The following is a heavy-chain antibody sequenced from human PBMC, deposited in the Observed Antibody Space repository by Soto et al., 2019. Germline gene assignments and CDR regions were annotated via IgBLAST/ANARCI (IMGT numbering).Heavy chain of an antibody. V-gene: IGHV3-21*01. D-gene: IGHD3-10*01. J-gene: IGHJ3*02. Sequence: NPGGSLRLSCAASGFTFSSYSMNWVRQAPGKGLEWVSSISSSSSYIYYADSVKGRFTISRDSAKNSLYLQMNSLRAEDTAVYYCARDPTMVRGPLIAFDIWGQGTMVTVSS. CDR2: ISSSSSYI. CDR1: GFTFSSYS. CDR3: ARDPTMVRGPLIAFDI.